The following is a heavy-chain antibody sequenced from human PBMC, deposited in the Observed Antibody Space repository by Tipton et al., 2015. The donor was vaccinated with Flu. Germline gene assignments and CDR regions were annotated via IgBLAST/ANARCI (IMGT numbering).Heavy chain of an antibody. J-gene: IGHJ6*02. Sequence: SLRLSCAAPGFTFSDFGMHWVRQAPGRGLEWVAVIWNDGNDKYSADSVKGRFIISRDNSKNTLYLQMNSLRPEDTAVYYCAKVTGYCSGGRCYSDSYNYYYYAMDVWGQGTTVTVSS. D-gene: IGHD2-15*01. CDR3: AKVTGYCSGGRCYSDSYNYYYYAMDV. CDR1: GFTFSDFG. V-gene: IGHV3-30*18. CDR2: IWNDGNDK.